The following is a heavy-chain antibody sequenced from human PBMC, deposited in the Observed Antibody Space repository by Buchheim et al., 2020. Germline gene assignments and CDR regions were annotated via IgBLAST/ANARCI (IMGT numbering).Heavy chain of an antibody. D-gene: IGHD2-2*01. CDR1: GFTVSSNY. CDR3: ARWGAGGYCSSTSCSYFDY. Sequence: EVQLVESGGGLVQPGGSLRLSCAASGFTVSSNYMSWVRQAPGKGLEWVSVIYSGGSTYYADSVKGRFTISRDNSKNTLYLQMNSLRAEDTAVYYCARWGAGGYCSSTSCSYFDYWGQGTL. CDR2: IYSGGST. J-gene: IGHJ4*02. V-gene: IGHV3-66*02.